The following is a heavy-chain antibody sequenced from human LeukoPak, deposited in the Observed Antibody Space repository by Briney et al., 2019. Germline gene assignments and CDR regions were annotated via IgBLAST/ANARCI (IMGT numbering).Heavy chain of an antibody. D-gene: IGHD3-16*02. CDR3: AREGVSYYDYVWGSYRPDAFDI. CDR1: GGSITGYY. V-gene: IGHV4-59*12. Sequence: KPSETLSLTCTVSGGSITGYYWSWIRQPPGKGLEWIGYVFYSGGTLYNPSVNSRVSISVGTSKTQFSLKLTSVTAADTAVYYCAREGVSYYDYVWGSYRPDAFDIWGQGTMVTVSS. CDR2: VFYSGGT. J-gene: IGHJ3*02.